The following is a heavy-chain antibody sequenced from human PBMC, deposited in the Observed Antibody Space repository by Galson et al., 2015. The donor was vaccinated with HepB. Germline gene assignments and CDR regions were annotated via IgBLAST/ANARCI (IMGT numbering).Heavy chain of an antibody. Sequence: SLRLSCAASGFTFSEYGMHWVRQAPCKGLEWVAAISKDGSNQYYGDSVKGRFTISRDNSKNTLSLQMSSVRTEDTAMYYCAKDVASATAGTYWGQGTLVTASS. CDR1: GFTFSEYG. D-gene: IGHD6-13*01. V-gene: IGHV3-30*18. J-gene: IGHJ4*02. CDR3: AKDVASATAGTY. CDR2: ISKDGSNQ.